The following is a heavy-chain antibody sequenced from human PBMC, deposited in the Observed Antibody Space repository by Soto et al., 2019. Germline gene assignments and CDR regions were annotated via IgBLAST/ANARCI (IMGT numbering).Heavy chain of an antibody. V-gene: IGHV4-31*03. CDR2: IYYNGST. CDR1: GLTISSASYY. J-gene: IGHJ4*02. D-gene: IGHD6-13*01. Sequence: SETLSLTCSVSGLTISSASYYWSWIRQHPGKGLEWVGNIYYNGSTYYSASLKSRVTVWFDTSKNQFSLRLTSVTAADTAVYYCARYRISGSWSKFDYWGQGTRVTVSS. CDR3: ARYRISGSWSKFDY.